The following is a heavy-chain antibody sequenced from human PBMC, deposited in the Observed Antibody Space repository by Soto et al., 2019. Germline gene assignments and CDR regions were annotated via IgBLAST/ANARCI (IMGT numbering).Heavy chain of an antibody. CDR2: INANNGFT. CDR1: GYTFTDYY. CDR3: ARDHRTGSYSV. D-gene: IGHD1-26*01. Sequence: QVQLVQSGAEVKKPGASVKVSCKTSGYTFTDYYIHWVRQAPRQGLEWIGWINANNGFTDYAQKFQDRFTMTRDTSINTAYMEVNSLRSDDTALYFCARDHRTGSYSVWGQGTLVTVSS. J-gene: IGHJ4*02. V-gene: IGHV1-2*02.